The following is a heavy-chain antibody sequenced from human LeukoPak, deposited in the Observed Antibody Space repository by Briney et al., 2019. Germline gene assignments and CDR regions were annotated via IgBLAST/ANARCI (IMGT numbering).Heavy chain of an antibody. CDR1: GYTFTAYY. D-gene: IGHD3-10*01. CDR2: IDPSGGGT. Sequence: GASVKVSCKASGYTFTAYYMHWVRQAPGQGLEWMGIIDPSGGGTSYAQKFQGRVTMTRDTSTSTVYMELSSLRSEDTAVYYCAREMVRGHYFDYWGQGTLVTVSS. J-gene: IGHJ4*02. CDR3: AREMVRGHYFDY. V-gene: IGHV1-46*01.